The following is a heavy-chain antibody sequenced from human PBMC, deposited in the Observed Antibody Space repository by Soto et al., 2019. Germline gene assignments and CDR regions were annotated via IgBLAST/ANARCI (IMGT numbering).Heavy chain of an antibody. CDR3: ARGDREDIAVVIGVRPGEYGVDV. Sequence: GGSPRLSCAASGFTFRSYAMHWVRQAPGKGLECVAVISHDGSNKFYRDYVKGRFTISRDNSKNTLYLQINSLRYEDTAVYYCARGDREDIAVVIGVRPGEYGVDVWGQGTTVTVSS. CDR2: ISHDGSNK. J-gene: IGHJ6*02. CDR1: GFTFRSYA. D-gene: IGHD2-15*01. V-gene: IGHV3-30-3*01.